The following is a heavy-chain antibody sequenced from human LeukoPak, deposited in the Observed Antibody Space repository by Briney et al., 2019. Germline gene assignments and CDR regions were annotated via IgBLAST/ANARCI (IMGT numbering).Heavy chain of an antibody. CDR1: GFTFSSYW. V-gene: IGHV3-7*01. J-gene: IGHJ6*03. CDR3: ARDQAVTPYYYYYMDV. D-gene: IGHD4-17*01. Sequence: GALRLSCVASGFTFSSYWMSWVRQAPGKGLEWVANIKQDGSEKYYVDSVKGRFTISRDNAKNSLYLQMNSLRAEDTAVYYCARDQAVTPYYYYYMDVWGKGTTVTVSS. CDR2: IKQDGSEK.